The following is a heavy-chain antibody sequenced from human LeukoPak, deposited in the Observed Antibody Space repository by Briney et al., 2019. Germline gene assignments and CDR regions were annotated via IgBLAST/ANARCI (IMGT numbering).Heavy chain of an antibody. J-gene: IGHJ4*02. CDR2: IDPSDSYT. CDR3: ARREYSSSYAQDYFDY. CDR1: GYSFTSYW. Sequence: GESLKISCKGSGYSFTSYWISWVRQMPGKGLEWMGRIDPSDSYTNYSPSFQGHVTISADKSISTAYLQWSSLKASDTAMYYCARREYSSSYAQDYFDYWGQGTLVTVSS. V-gene: IGHV5-10-1*01. D-gene: IGHD6-6*01.